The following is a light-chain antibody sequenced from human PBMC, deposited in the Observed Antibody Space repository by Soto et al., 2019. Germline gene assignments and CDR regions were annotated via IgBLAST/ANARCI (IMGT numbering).Light chain of an antibody. J-gene: IGLJ2*01. CDR1: GSNIGSNT. V-gene: IGLV1-44*01. CDR2: NND. Sequence: QSALTQPPSASGTPGQRVTISCSGSGSNIGSNTVTWYQQRPGTAPKLLIYNNDRRPSGVPDRFSGSKSGTSASLAISGLQSEDEADYHCAAWDDSLNGVVFGGGTKVTVL. CDR3: AAWDDSLNGVV.